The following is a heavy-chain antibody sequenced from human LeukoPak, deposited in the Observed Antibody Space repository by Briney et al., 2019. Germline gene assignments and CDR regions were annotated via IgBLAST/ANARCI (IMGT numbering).Heavy chain of an antibody. V-gene: IGHV3-30*18. CDR2: ISYDGSNK. J-gene: IGHJ4*02. Sequence: GGSLRLSCAASGFTFSSYGMHWVRQAPGKGLEWVAVISYDGSNKYYADSVKGRFTISRDNSKNTLYLQMNSLRAEDTAVYYCAKDTAEYYDSSGYLDYWGQGTLVTVSS. CDR1: GFTFSSYG. CDR3: AKDTAEYYDSSGYLDY. D-gene: IGHD3-22*01.